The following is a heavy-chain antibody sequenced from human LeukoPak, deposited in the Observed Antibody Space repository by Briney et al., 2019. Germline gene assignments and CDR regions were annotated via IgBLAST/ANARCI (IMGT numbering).Heavy chain of an antibody. Sequence: GRSLRLSCAASGFTFSSYAMHWVRQAPGKGLEWVAVISYDGSNKYYADSVKGRFTISRDNSKNTLYLQMNSLRAEDTAVYYYARDRHRITMVRGVTPDYWGQGTLVTVSS. J-gene: IGHJ4*02. D-gene: IGHD3-10*01. CDR2: ISYDGSNK. V-gene: IGHV3-30-3*01. CDR3: ARDRHRITMVRGVTPDY. CDR1: GFTFSSYA.